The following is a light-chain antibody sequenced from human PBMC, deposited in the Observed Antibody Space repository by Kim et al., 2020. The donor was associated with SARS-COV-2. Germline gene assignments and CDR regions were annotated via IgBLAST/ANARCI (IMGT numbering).Light chain of an antibody. Sequence: PGQSVTTSCTGTSSDVGGNNYVSWYQHHPATAPKLMIYEVSERPSGVPVRFSGSKSGNTASLTVSGLQTEDEADYYCSSYAGSNVVFGGGTQLTVL. CDR1: SSDVGGNNY. J-gene: IGLJ2*01. V-gene: IGLV2-8*01. CDR3: SSYAGSNVV. CDR2: EVS.